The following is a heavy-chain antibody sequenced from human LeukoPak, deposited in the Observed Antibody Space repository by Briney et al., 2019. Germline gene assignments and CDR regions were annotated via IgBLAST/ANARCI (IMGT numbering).Heavy chain of an antibody. Sequence: SDTLSLTCGVSGYSISNNNWWGWIRQPPGKGLEWIGYIDYGGSTNYNPSLKSRATVSVDTSRNQFSLKLSSVTALDTAVYYCARFNSTYYYYDYWGQGTLVTVSS. CDR3: ARFNSTYYYYDY. CDR2: IDYGGST. V-gene: IGHV4-28*06. CDR1: GYSISNNNW. J-gene: IGHJ4*02. D-gene: IGHD2/OR15-2a*01.